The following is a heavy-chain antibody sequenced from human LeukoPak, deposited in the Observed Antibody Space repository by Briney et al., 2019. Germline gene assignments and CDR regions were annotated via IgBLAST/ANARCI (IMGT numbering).Heavy chain of an antibody. V-gene: IGHV3-48*03. CDR2: ISSSGSTI. CDR1: GFTYSSYE. CDR3: ARDTNGDGWFDP. J-gene: IGHJ5*02. D-gene: IGHD4-17*01. Sequence: GGSLRLSCAASGFTYSSYEMNWVRQAPGKGLEWVSYISSSGSTIYYADSVKGRFTISRDNAKNSLYLQMNSLRAEDTSVYYCARDTNGDGWFDPWGQGTLVTVSS.